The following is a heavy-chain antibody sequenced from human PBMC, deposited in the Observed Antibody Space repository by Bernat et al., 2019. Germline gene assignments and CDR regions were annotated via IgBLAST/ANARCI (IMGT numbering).Heavy chain of an antibody. CDR3: ARDYISSVTTSDYYYGMDV. Sequence: QVQLVQSGAEVKKPGASVKVSCKASGYTFTGYYMHWVRQAPGQGLEWMGWINPNRGGTNYAQKFQGWVTMTRDTSISTAYMELSRLRSDDTAVYYCARDYISSVTTSDYYYGMDVWGQGTTVTVSS. CDR2: INPNRGGT. CDR1: GYTFTGYY. J-gene: IGHJ6*02. V-gene: IGHV1-2*04. D-gene: IGHD4-17*01.